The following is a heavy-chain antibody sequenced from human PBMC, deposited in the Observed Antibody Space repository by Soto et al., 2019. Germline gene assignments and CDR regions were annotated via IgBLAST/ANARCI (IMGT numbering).Heavy chain of an antibody. CDR3: ATRLIIVGGTGPHFDH. D-gene: IGHD2-15*01. CDR2: ISGSGGST. J-gene: IGHJ4*02. V-gene: IGHV3-23*01. CDR1: GVAFSNYA. Sequence: GXFQSLSCSVAGVAFSNYAMSWVRPNPGKGLEWVSAISGSGGSTYYADSVKGRFTISRDNSKNTLYLQVNSLRAEDTAVYFCATRLIIVGGTGPHFDHWGQGTLVSVSA.